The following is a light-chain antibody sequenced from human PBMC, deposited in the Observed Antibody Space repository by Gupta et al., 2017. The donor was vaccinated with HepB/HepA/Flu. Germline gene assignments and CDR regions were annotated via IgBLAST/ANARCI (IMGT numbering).Light chain of an antibody. J-gene: IGKJ4*01. CDR2: GAS. V-gene: IGKV3-20*01. CDR3: HQYGSSSFS. CDR1: QSVRSNY. Sequence: EIVLTQSPGTLSLSPGERATLSCRASQSVRSNYLAWYQQKPGQAPRLLIYGASSRATGIPDRFSGSGSGTDFTLTISRLEPEDFAVFYCHQYGSSSFSFGGGTTVEIK.